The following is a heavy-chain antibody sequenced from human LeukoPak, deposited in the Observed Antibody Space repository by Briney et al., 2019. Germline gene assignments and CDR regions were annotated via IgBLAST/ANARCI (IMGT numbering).Heavy chain of an antibody. CDR1: GYTFTTYD. V-gene: IGHV1-8*01. D-gene: IGHD3/OR15-3a*01. Sequence: ASVKVSCKASGYTFTTYDINWVRQAPGQGLEWMGWMNPNSGNTGYAQKFQGRVTMTKNTSITTAYIELSRLRSEDTPVYYCARALSWTTESYYYMDVWGKGTTVTVSS. CDR3: ARALSWTTESYYYMDV. J-gene: IGHJ6*03. CDR2: MNPNSGNT.